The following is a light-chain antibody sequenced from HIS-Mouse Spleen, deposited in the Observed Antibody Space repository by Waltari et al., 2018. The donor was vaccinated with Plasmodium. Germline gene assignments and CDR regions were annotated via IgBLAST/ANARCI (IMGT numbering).Light chain of an antibody. CDR3: QQYDNLPPLFT. CDR1: QDISNY. V-gene: IGKV1-33*01. J-gene: IGKJ3*01. Sequence: DIQMTQSPSSLSASVGDRVTITCQASQDISNYLNWYQQKPGKAPKLLIYDASNLETGVPSRFSGRGSGTDFTFTISSLQPEDIATYYCQQYDNLPPLFTFGPGTNVDIK. CDR2: DAS.